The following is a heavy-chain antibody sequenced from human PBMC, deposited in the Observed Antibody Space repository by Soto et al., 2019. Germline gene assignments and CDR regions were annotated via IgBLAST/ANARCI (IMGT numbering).Heavy chain of an antibody. CDR2: IIGYNGNT. CDR1: GYTFTSHG. D-gene: IGHD3-10*01. V-gene: IGHV1-18*04. J-gene: IGHJ3*02. CDR3: ARDVKFMVLDFDI. Sequence: GASVKVSCKASGYTFTSHGISWVRQAPGQGLEWMGWIIGYNGNTNYAQKFQGRVTMTTDTSTSTAYMELRSLRSDDTAVYYCARDVKFMVLDFDIWGQGTMVTVSS.